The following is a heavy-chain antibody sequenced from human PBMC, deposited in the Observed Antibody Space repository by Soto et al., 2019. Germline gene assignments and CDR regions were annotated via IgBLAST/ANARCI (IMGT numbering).Heavy chain of an antibody. D-gene: IGHD3-22*01. V-gene: IGHV1-69*13. Sequence: SVKVSCKASGGTFSSYAISWVRQAPGQGLEWMGGIIPILGTANYAQKFQGRVTITADESTSTAYMELSSLRSEDTAVYYCARVNYYYDSSGYYELYYYYGMDVWGHGTTVTVSS. J-gene: IGHJ6*02. CDR2: IIPILGTA. CDR3: ARVNYYYDSSGYYELYYYYGMDV. CDR1: GGTFSSYA.